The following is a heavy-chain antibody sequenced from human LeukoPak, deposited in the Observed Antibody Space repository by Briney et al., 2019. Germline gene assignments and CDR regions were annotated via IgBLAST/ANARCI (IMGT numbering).Heavy chain of an antibody. Sequence: PSETLSPTCTVSGGSISSYYWSWIRQPAGKGLEWIGRIYTSGSTNYNPSLKSRVTMSVDTSKNQFSLKLSSVTAADTAVYYCASSVCSGGSRLARDSGENWFDPWGQGTLVTVSS. CDR1: GGSISSYY. CDR2: IYTSGST. CDR3: ASSVCSGGSRLARDSGENWFDP. V-gene: IGHV4-4*07. J-gene: IGHJ5*02. D-gene: IGHD2-15*01.